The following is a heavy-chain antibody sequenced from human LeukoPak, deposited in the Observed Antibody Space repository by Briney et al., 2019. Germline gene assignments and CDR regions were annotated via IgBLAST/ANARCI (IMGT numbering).Heavy chain of an antibody. CDR2: ISYDGSNN. CDR1: GFTFSDYA. Sequence: GGSLRLSCAASGFTFSDYAMHWVRQAPGKGLEWVAVISYDGSNNYYADSVKGRFTISRDNSKNTLYLQMNSLRAEDTAVYYCAKGSQSGYYSHFDYWGQGTLVTVSS. D-gene: IGHD3-3*01. J-gene: IGHJ4*02. CDR3: AKGSQSGYYSHFDY. V-gene: IGHV3-30-3*01.